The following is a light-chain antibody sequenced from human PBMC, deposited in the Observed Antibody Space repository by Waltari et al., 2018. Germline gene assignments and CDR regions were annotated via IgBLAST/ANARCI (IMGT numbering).Light chain of an antibody. CDR3: QQYYSTLFT. Sequence: DIVMTQSPDSLAVSLGERATINRKSSQSVLYSSNNKNYLAWYQQKPGQPPKLLIYWASTRESGVPDRFSGSGSGTDFTLTISSLQAEDVAVYYYQQYYSTLFTFGPGTKVDIK. V-gene: IGKV4-1*01. CDR1: QSVLYSSNNKNY. CDR2: WAS. J-gene: IGKJ3*01.